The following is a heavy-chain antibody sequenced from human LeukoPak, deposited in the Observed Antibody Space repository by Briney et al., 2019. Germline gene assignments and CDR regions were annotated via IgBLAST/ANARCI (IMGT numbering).Heavy chain of an antibody. J-gene: IGHJ5*02. CDR1: GGSFSGYY. D-gene: IGHD3-9*01. CDR2: IKHSGSI. CDR3: ARVLRYFDWLLSPYNWFDH. V-gene: IGHV4-34*01. Sequence: SETLSLTCAVYGGSFSGYYWTWLRQPPGKGLEWIGEIKHSGSINYNPSLKSRVTISVDTSKNQFSLKLSSVTAADTAVYYCARVLRYFDWLLSPYNWFDHWGQGTLVTVSS.